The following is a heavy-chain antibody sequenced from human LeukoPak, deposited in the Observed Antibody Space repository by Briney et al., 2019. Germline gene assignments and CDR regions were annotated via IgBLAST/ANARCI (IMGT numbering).Heavy chain of an antibody. D-gene: IGHD6-13*01. CDR3: ARRAGYSSLRLVFDL. Sequence: PSETLSLTCTVSGGSISSSSYYWGWIRQPPGKGLEWIGSIYYSGSTYYNPSLKSQVTISVDTSKNQFSLKLSSVTAADTAVYYCARRAGYSSLRLVFDLWGRGTLVTVSS. CDR1: GGSISSSSYY. CDR2: IYYSGST. V-gene: IGHV4-39*07. J-gene: IGHJ2*01.